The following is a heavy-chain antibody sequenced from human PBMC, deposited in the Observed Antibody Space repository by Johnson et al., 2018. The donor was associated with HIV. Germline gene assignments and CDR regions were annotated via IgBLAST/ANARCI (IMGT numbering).Heavy chain of an antibody. CDR1: GFTFNNAW. D-gene: IGHD2-2*02. Sequence: VQLVESGGGLVKPGGSLRLSCAASGFTFNNAWMSWVRQAPGKGLEWVGRIKRKTDGGTTDYAAPVKGRFTISRDDSNNMLYLEMNSLKTEDTATYYCTTAGYTFSDAFDIWGHGLIVTVSS. CDR3: TTAGYTFSDAFDI. J-gene: IGHJ3*02. V-gene: IGHV3-15*01. CDR2: IKRKTDGGTT.